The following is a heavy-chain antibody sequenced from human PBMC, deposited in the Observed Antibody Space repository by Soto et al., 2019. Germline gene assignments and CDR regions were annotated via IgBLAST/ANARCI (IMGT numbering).Heavy chain of an antibody. CDR3: ARDREYSSSPGSWFDP. D-gene: IGHD6-13*01. CDR2: INAGNGNT. V-gene: IGHV1-3*01. J-gene: IGHJ5*02. CDR1: GGTFTSYA. Sequence: ASVKVSCKASGGTFTSYAMHLVRQAPGQRLEWMGWINAGNGNTKYSQRFQGRVTITADKSTSTAYMELSSLRSEDTAVYYCARDREYSSSPGSWFDPWGQGTLVTVSS.